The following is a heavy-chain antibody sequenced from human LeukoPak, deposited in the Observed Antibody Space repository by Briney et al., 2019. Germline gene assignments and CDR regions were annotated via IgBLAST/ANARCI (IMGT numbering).Heavy chain of an antibody. Sequence: SETLSLACTVSGGSISSYYWSWIRQPPGKGLEWIGYIYYSGSTNYNPSLKSRVTISVGTSKNQFSLKLSSVTAADTAVYYCAARTTYYYYMDVWGKGTTVTVSS. CDR3: AARTTYYYYMDV. CDR2: IYYSGST. D-gene: IGHD1-1*01. J-gene: IGHJ6*03. V-gene: IGHV4-59*01. CDR1: GGSISSYY.